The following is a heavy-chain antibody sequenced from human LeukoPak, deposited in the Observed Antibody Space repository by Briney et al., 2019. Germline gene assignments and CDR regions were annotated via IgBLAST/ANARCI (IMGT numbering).Heavy chain of an antibody. J-gene: IGHJ4*02. Sequence: GGSLRLSCAASGFTFSSYAMSWVRQAPGKGLEWVAFIRYDGSNKYYADSVKGRFTISRDNSKNTLYLQMNSLRAEDTAVYYCAKVSYYYDSSGSYWGQGTLVTVSS. CDR3: AKVSYYYDSSGSY. CDR1: GFTFSSYA. D-gene: IGHD3-22*01. CDR2: IRYDGSNK. V-gene: IGHV3-30*02.